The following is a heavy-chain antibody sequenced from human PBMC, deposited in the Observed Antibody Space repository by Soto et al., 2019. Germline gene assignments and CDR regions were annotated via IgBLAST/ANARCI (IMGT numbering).Heavy chain of an antibody. CDR1: FSMYS. D-gene: IGHD1-26*01. CDR3: TRDQGGSYDSWFDP. J-gene: IGHJ5*02. Sequence: GGSLRLSCNFSFSMYSMDWVRQAPGKGLEWVASISSGSDYIKYADSVKGRFTISRDNTKNSVSLQMSSLRVEDTAMYYCTRDQGGSYDSWFDPWGRGTLVTVSS. V-gene: IGHV3-21*06. CDR2: ISSGSDYI.